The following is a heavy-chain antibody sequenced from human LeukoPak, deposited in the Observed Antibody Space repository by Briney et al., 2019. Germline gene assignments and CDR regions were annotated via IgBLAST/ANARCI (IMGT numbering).Heavy chain of an antibody. V-gene: IGHV3-21*01. D-gene: IGHD3-10*01. CDR2: ISSSSSYI. J-gene: IGHJ4*02. Sequence: GGSLRLSCAASGFTFSSYSINWVRQAPGKGLEWVSSISSSSSYIYYADSVKGRFTISRDNAKNSLYLQMNSLRAEDTAVYYCAREDGSGSYSAFDYWGQGTLVTVSS. CDR3: AREDGSGSYSAFDY. CDR1: GFTFSSYS.